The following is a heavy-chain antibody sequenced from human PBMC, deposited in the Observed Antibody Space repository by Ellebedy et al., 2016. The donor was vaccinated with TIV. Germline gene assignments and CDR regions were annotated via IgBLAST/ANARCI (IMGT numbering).Heavy chain of an antibody. CDR1: GGSISSGGHY. D-gene: IGHD3-16*01. V-gene: IGHV4-31*03. CDR2: IYYSGST. J-gene: IGHJ2*01. Sequence: MPSETLSLTCTVSGGSISSGGHYWSWIRQHPGKGLEWIGYIYYSGSTNYKPSLKSRVTISVDTSKNKFSLKLNSVTAADTAVYYCARGGADGYWYFDLWGRGTLVTVSS. CDR3: ARGGADGYWYFDL.